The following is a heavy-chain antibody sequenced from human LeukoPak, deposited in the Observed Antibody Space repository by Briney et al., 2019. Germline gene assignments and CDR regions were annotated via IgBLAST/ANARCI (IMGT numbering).Heavy chain of an antibody. D-gene: IGHD6-19*01. CDR3: ARHPPNRSGWGSYFDY. CDR1: GGSISSSDYY. CDR2: IYDNGST. Sequence: PSETLSLTCTVSGGSISSSDYYWGWIRQPPGKGLEWIGSIYDNGSTYYNLSLKSRVIISVDTSKNQFSLRMRSVIAADTAVYYCARHPPNRSGWGSYFDYWGQGTLVTVST. V-gene: IGHV4-39*01. J-gene: IGHJ4*02.